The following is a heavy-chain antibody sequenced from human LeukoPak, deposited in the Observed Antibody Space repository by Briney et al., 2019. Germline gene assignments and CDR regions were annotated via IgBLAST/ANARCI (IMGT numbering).Heavy chain of an antibody. CDR1: GFIFNTYV. J-gene: IGHJ3*02. V-gene: IGHV3-30*02. CDR2: IRYDGSNK. D-gene: IGHD2-15*01. Sequence: GGSLRLSCAASGFIFNTYVMHWVRQAPGKGLEWLAFIRYDGSNKNYADSVKGRFTISRDNTKNSLYLQMDSLRAEDTAVYYCVKDGGSDPDSFDIWGQGTMVTVSS. CDR3: VKDGGSDPDSFDI.